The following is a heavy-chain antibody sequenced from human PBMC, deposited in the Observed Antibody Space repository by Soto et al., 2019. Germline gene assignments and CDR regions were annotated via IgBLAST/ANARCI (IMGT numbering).Heavy chain of an antibody. CDR1: GFTFSSYG. Sequence: QVQLVESGGGVVQPGRSLRLSCAASGFTFSSYGMHWVRQAPGKGLEWVAVISYDGTNKYYADSVKGRFTISRENSKNTLDLQMNSLIAEDTAVYYCAKDLLRPGLAYGMDVWGQGTTVTVSS. CDR2: ISYDGTNK. CDR3: AKDLLRPGLAYGMDV. J-gene: IGHJ6*02. V-gene: IGHV3-30*18.